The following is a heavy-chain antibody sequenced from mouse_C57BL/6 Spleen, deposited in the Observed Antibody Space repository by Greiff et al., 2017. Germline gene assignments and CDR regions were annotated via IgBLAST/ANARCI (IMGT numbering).Heavy chain of an antibody. CDR1: GYTFTSYW. D-gene: IGHD1-1*01. J-gene: IGHJ2*01. Sequence: VQLQQPGAELVMPGASVKLSCKASGYTFTSYWMHWVKQRPGQGLEWIGEIDPSDSYTNYNQKFKGKSTLTVDKSSSTAYMQLSSLTSEDSAVYYCATITTGGDFDYWGQGTTLTVSS. CDR3: ATITTGGDFDY. CDR2: IDPSDSYT. V-gene: IGHV1-69*01.